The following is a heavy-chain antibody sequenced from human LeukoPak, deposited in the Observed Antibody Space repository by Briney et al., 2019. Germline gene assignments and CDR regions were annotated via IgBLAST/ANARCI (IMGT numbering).Heavy chain of an antibody. Sequence: GGSLRLSCTTSGRNINSYMMNWVRQAPGKGLEWVSSISDRSGYTFYAESVRGRFTISRDNAKNSVSLHMTSLRAQDTAVYYCAMDLWARGETAAIGPFDSWGQGTLVIVSS. CDR3: AMDLWARGETAAIGPFDS. CDR2: ISDRSGYT. D-gene: IGHD2-2*02. V-gene: IGHV3-21*01. CDR1: GRNINSYM. J-gene: IGHJ5*01.